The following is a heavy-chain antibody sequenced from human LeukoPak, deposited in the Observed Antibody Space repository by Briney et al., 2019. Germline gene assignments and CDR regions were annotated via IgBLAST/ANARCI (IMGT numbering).Heavy chain of an antibody. V-gene: IGHV1-46*01. Sequence: GASVKVSCKASGYTFTSYYIHWVRQAPGPGLEWMGIIDPSDGSTNKAQKFQGRVTMTRDTSTNTVYMELSSLRSEDTAVYYCARGGFDTNFFYYYYYGMDVWGQGTTVTVSS. D-gene: IGHD2-8*01. CDR3: ARGGFDTNFFYYYYYGMDV. J-gene: IGHJ6*02. CDR2: IDPSDGST. CDR1: GYTFTSYY.